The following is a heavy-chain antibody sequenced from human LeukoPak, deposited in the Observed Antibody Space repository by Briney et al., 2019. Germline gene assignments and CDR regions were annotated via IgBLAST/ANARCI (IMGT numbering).Heavy chain of an antibody. J-gene: IGHJ4*02. CDR2: IGGCCRSP. Sequence: GGSLRLSCAACGFTFSSYAVRWVRQAPGKGLEWVSAIGGCCRSPCYAAAVQGQFTLSRDNSMNTLYLKLNSPRAEDTAVYYCASDPHYDFWSGYYYNYWGQGTLVTVSS. CDR1: GFTFSSYA. CDR3: ASDPHYDFWSGYYYNY. D-gene: IGHD3-3*01. V-gene: IGHV3-23*01.